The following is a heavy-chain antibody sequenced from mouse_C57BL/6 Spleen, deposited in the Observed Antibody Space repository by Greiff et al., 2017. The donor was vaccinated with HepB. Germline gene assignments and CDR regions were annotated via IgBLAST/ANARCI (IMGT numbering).Heavy chain of an antibody. D-gene: IGHD2-3*01. CDR3: TRWGDG. CDR2: IDPETGGT. Sequence: VKLQESGAELVRPGASVTLSCKASGYTFTDYEMHWVKQTPVHGLEWIGAIDPETGGTAYNQKFKGKAILTADKSSSTAYMELRSLTSEDSAVYYCTRWGDGWGQGTLVTVSA. V-gene: IGHV1-15*01. CDR1: GYTFTDYE. J-gene: IGHJ3*01.